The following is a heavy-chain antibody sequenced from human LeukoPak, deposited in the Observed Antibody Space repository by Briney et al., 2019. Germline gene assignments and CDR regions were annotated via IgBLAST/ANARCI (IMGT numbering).Heavy chain of an antibody. CDR1: GGSISPYY. CDR2: IHSSGNT. J-gene: IGHJ4*02. V-gene: IGHV4-59*08. Sequence: SGTLSLTCTVSGGSISPYYWSWTGQPPGKGLEWIGYIHSSGNTNYNPALKSRVTISVDTSKNQFSLKVTSVTAADTAVYYCAGHLYSATYYYWGQGTLVTISS. CDR3: AGHLYSATYYY. D-gene: IGHD1-26*01.